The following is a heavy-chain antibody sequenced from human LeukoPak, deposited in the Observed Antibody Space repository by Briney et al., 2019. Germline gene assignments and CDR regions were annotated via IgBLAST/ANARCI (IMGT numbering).Heavy chain of an antibody. J-gene: IGHJ4*02. D-gene: IGHD2-2*01. CDR2: IKSKTDGGTT. Sequence: PGGSLRLSCAASGFTFSDAWMTWVRQAPGKGLEWVGRIKSKTDGGTTGYAAPVKGRFTISRDDSKNTLYLQMNSLKTEDTAVYYCTTIPYCSSTSCYGRWGQGTLVTVSS. CDR3: TTIPYCSSTSCYGR. CDR1: GFTFSDAW. V-gene: IGHV3-15*01.